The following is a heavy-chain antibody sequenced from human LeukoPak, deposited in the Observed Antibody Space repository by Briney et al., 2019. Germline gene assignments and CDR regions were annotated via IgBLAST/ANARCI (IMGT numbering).Heavy chain of an antibody. V-gene: IGHV4-38-2*01. Sequence: PSETLSLTCAVSGYSISSGYYWGWIRQPPGKGLEWIGEINHSGSTNYNPSLKSRVTISVDTSKNQFSLKLSSVTAADTAVYYCASLDTMVRGVIKRDYYYGMDVWGKGTTVTVSS. D-gene: IGHD3-10*01. J-gene: IGHJ6*04. CDR1: GYSISSGYY. CDR3: ASLDTMVRGVIKRDYYYGMDV. CDR2: INHSGST.